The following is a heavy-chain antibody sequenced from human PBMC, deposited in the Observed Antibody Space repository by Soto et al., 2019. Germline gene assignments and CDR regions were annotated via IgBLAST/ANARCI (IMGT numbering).Heavy chain of an antibody. V-gene: IGHV4-30-4*01. CDR3: AREGGIVGATTVDY. CDR2: IYYSGST. D-gene: IGHD1-26*01. J-gene: IGHJ4*02. CDR1: GGSISSGDYY. Sequence: QVQLQESGPGLVKPSQTLSLTCTVSGGSISSGDYYWSWIRQPPGKGLEWIGYIYYSGSTYYNPSLNSRVTTSVDTSKNLFALKLSSVTAADTAVYYCAREGGIVGATTVDYWGQGTLVTVSS.